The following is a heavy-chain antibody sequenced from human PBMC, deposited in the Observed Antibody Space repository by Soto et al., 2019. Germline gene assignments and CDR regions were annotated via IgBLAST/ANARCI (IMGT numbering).Heavy chain of an antibody. Sequence: QITLKESGPPLVHPTETLTLTCTFSGFSLSTTGVGVGWIRQPPGKALEWLALIYWNEDKRYSPSLRSRLTVTKDTSKNQVVLTMTDVDPVDTATYSCAHRLPENRGFSYGSWGLSDDGGWFDPWGQGTLVIVSS. CDR2: IYWNEDK. CDR1: GFSLSTTGVG. D-gene: IGHD5-18*01. V-gene: IGHV2-5*01. CDR3: AHRLPENRGFSYGSWGLSDDGGWFDP. J-gene: IGHJ5*02.